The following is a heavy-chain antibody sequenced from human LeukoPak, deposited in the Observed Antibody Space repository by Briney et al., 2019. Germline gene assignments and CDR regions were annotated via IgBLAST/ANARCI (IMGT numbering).Heavy chain of an antibody. CDR1: GFTFSSYA. CDR3: AKDLGYYDSSGSDY. V-gene: IGHV3-23*01. D-gene: IGHD3-22*01. CDR2: ISGSGGST. J-gene: IGHJ4*02. Sequence: GGSLRLSCAASGFTFSSYAMSWVRQAPGKGLEWVSSISGSGGSTYYADSVRGRFTIYRDNSKHTLYLQMNSLRAEDTAVYYCAKDLGYYDSSGSDYWGQGTLVTVSS.